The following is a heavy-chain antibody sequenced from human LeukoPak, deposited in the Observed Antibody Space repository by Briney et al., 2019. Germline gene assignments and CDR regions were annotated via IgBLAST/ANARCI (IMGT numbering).Heavy chain of an antibody. J-gene: IGHJ3*02. CDR2: IKQDGSEK. CDR3: GRERGGGYIAAFDI. D-gene: IGHD5-18*01. V-gene: IGHV3-7*01. CDR1: GFTFSSYW. Sequence: GGSLRLSCAASGFTFSSYWMSWVRQAPGKGLEWVANIKQDGSEKYHVDSVKGRFTISRDNAKNSLYLQMNSLRAEDTAVYYCGRERGGGYIAAFDIWGQGTMVTVSS.